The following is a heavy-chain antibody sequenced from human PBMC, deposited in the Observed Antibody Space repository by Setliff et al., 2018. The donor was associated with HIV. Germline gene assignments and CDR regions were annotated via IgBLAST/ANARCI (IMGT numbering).Heavy chain of an antibody. D-gene: IGHD2-2*01. CDR1: GGSISSSNYY. V-gene: IGHV4-39*07. CDR2: IHYSGST. Sequence: SETLSLTCTVSGGSISSSNYYWGWIRQPPGKGLEWIGSIHYSGSTNYNPSLKSRVTISVDTSKNQFSLKLSSVTAADTAVYYCTRGYQKSFDYWGQGTLVTVSS. J-gene: IGHJ4*02. CDR3: TRGYQKSFDY.